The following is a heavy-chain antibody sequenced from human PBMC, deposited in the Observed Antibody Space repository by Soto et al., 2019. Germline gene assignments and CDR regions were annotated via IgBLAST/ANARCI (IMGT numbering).Heavy chain of an antibody. V-gene: IGHV1-3*01. Sequence: ASVKVSCKASGYTFTDYAIHWVRQAPGQRLEWMGWINAGNGDIRYSEKVQGRVTITRDTSASTAYMELSSLKSEDTAVYYCARDLFIAAAVGYWGQGALVTVSS. CDR3: ARDLFIAAAVGY. J-gene: IGHJ4*02. D-gene: IGHD6-13*01. CDR1: GYTFTDYA. CDR2: INAGNGDI.